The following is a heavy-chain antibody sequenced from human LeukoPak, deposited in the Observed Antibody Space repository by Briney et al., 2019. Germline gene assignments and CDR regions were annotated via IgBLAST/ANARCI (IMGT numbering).Heavy chain of an antibody. CDR2: IYYSGNT. V-gene: IGHV4-61*02. CDR3: ARARGKEVINYYYYMDV. D-gene: IGHD2/OR15-2a*01. Sequence: SSETLSLTCTVSGGSINSDNYYWNWIRQPAGKGLEWIGRIYYSGNTNYNPSLKSRVTISVDTSKNQFSLKLSSVTAADTAVYYCARARGKEVINYYYYMDVWGKGTTVTISS. J-gene: IGHJ6*03. CDR1: GGSINSDNYY.